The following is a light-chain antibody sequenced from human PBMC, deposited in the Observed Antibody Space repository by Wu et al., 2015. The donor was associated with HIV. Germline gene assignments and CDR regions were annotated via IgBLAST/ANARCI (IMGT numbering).Light chain of an antibody. CDR3: QQLNSFPXT. CDR2: DAS. Sequence: IQLTQSPSSLSASIGDRVTITCRASQDIVTYLAWYQQIPGKAPRVLIYDASTLQTGVSSRFSGSGSGAEFTLSINGLQREDFAVYYCQQLNSFPXTFGHGTRLEIK. V-gene: IGKV1-9*01. CDR1: QDIVTY. J-gene: IGKJ5*01.